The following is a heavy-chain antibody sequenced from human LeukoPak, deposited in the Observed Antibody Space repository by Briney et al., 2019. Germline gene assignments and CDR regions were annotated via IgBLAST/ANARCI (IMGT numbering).Heavy chain of an antibody. V-gene: IGHV4-34*01. CDR1: GGSFSGYY. CDR2: INHSGST. Sequence: SETLSLTCAVYGGSFSGYYWSWIRQPPGKGLDWIGEINHSGSTNYNPSLKSRVTISVDTSKNQFSLKLSSVTAADTAVYYCARVPYSSSAFDYWGQGTLVTVSS. CDR3: ARVPYSSSAFDY. D-gene: IGHD6-6*01. J-gene: IGHJ4*02.